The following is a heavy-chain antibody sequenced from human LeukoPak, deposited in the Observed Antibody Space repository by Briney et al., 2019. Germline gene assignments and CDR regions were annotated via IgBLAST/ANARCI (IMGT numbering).Heavy chain of an antibody. Sequence: GGSLRLSCAASGFTFDDYAMHWVGQAPGKGLEWVSGISWNSGSIGYADSVKGRFTISRDNAKNSLYLQMNSLRAEDTALYYCAKDIYPTAVASFDYWGQGTLVTVSS. CDR3: AKDIYPTAVASFDY. D-gene: IGHD6-19*01. J-gene: IGHJ4*02. V-gene: IGHV3-9*01. CDR1: GFTFDDYA. CDR2: ISWNSGSI.